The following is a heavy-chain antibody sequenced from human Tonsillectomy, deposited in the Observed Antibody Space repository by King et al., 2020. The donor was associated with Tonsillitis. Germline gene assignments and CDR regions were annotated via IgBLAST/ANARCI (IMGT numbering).Heavy chain of an antibody. CDR3: ARQIGVSSGYYHYYFDY. CDR1: GGSISSSSYY. J-gene: IGHJ4*02. Sequence: QLQESGPGLVKPSETLSLTCTVSGGSISSSSYYWGWIRQPPGKGLEWIGTIYYSGSTYYNPSLKSRVTISVDTSKNQFSLNLSSVTAADTAVYYCARQIGVSSGYYHYYFDYWGQGTLVTVSS. D-gene: IGHD3-22*01. CDR2: IYYSGST. V-gene: IGHV4-39*07.